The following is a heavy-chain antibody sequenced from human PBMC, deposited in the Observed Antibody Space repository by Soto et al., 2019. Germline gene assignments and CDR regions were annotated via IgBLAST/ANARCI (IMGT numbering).Heavy chain of an antibody. Sequence: QITLKESGPTLVKPTQTLTLTCTFSGFSLSTSGVGVGWIRQPPGKALEWLVLIYWDDDKRYSPSLKNRLTINKDTSKNQVVLTMTNMDPVDTASYYCAHNKVSTSSYDYWGQGTLVTVSS. CDR1: GFSLSTSGVG. CDR2: IYWDDDK. J-gene: IGHJ4*02. CDR3: AHNKVSTSSYDY. D-gene: IGHD6-6*01. V-gene: IGHV2-5*02.